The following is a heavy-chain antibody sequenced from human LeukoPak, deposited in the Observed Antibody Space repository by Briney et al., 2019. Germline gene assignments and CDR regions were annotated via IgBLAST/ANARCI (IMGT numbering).Heavy chain of an antibody. J-gene: IGHJ3*01. CDR1: GFTFSSYT. CDR2: ISNGSTYL. Sequence: GGSLRLSCAASGFTFSSYTVNWVRQTPGKGLEWVSSISNGSTYLHYADSVKGRFTISRDNAKSSLYLQMNSLRAEDTAVYYCARESDGLDFWAQGTMVTVSS. V-gene: IGHV3-21*01. CDR3: ARESDGLDF.